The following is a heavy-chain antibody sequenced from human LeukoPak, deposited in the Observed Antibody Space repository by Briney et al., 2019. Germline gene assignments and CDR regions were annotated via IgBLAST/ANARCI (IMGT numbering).Heavy chain of an antibody. CDR3: ARDLFSSYYFDY. D-gene: IGHD2/OR15-2a*01. V-gene: IGHV1-2*06. CDR1: GYTFTGYY. CDR2: INPNSGGT. J-gene: IGHJ4*02. Sequence: ASVKVSCKASGYTFTGYYMHWVRQAPGQGLEWMGRINPNSGGTNYAQKFRGRVTMTRDTSISTAYMELSRLRSDDTAVYYCARDLFSSYYFDYWGQGTLVTVSS.